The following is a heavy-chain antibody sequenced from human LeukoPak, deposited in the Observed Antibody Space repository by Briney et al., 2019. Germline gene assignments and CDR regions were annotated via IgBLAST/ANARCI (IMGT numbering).Heavy chain of an antibody. J-gene: IGHJ5*02. CDR2: IIPIFGTA. V-gene: IGHV1-69*13. CDR1: GGTFSSYA. Sequence: SVKVSCKASGGTFSSYAISWVRQAPGQGLEWMGGIIPIFGTANYAQKFQGRVTITADGSTSTAYMELSRLRSEDTAVYYCARDGGSSGNWFDPWGQGTLVTVSS. CDR3: ARDGGSSGNWFDP. D-gene: IGHD3-16*01.